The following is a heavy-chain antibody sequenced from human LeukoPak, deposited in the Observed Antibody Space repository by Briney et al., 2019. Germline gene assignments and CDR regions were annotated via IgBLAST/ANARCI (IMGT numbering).Heavy chain of an antibody. D-gene: IGHD3-10*01. CDR3: ARDSVLLWFGELFNWFDP. CDR2: MNPNSGGT. V-gene: IGHV1-2*02. Sequence: ASVKVSCKASGYTFTSYDINWVRQATGQGLEWMGWMNPNSGGTNYARKFQGRVTMTRDTSISTAYMELSRLRSDDTAVYYCARDSVLLWFGELFNWFDPWGQGTLVTVSS. J-gene: IGHJ5*02. CDR1: GYTFTSYD.